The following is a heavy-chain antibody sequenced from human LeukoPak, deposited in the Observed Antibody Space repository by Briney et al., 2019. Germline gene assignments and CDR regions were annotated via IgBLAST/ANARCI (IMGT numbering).Heavy chain of an antibody. CDR2: INSDGRRT. J-gene: IGHJ4*02. Sequence: GGSLRLSCAASGFTFSSYWMHWVRQAPGKGLVWVSNINSDGRRTSYADSVKGRFTISRDNAKNTLYLQMNSLRAEDTAVYYCARESMELVRFDFWGQGTLVTVPS. CDR3: ARESMELVRFDF. V-gene: IGHV3-74*01. CDR1: GFTFSSYW. D-gene: IGHD6-13*01.